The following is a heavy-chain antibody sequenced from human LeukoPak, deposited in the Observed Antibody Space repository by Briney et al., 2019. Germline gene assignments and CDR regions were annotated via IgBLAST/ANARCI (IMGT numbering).Heavy chain of an antibody. CDR1: GFTFSTYA. J-gene: IGHJ5*02. CDR2: ISYDGSNK. CDR3: ARDVSWNWFDP. Sequence: GGSLRLSCAASGFTFSTYAMHWVRQAPGKGLEWVAVISYDGSNKYYADSVKGRFTISRDNSKNTLYLQMNTLRAEDTAVYYCARDVSWNWFDPWGQGTLVTVSS. V-gene: IGHV3-30*03.